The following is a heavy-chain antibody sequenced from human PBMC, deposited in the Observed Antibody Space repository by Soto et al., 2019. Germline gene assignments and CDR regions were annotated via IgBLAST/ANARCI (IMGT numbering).Heavy chain of an antibody. D-gene: IGHD3-22*01. CDR1: GYRFSFYG. Sequence: AASGKVSCKASGYRFSFYGIKWGRQAPGQGLEWMGWINPSDGNRNFAQKFEDRVTMTTATSTNTVFLELRSLKSDDTAIYYCARDRLRGYDSSGFYSWGQGTMVTVSS. V-gene: IGHV1-18*01. CDR3: ARDRLRGYDSSGFYS. CDR2: INPSDGNR. J-gene: IGHJ4*02.